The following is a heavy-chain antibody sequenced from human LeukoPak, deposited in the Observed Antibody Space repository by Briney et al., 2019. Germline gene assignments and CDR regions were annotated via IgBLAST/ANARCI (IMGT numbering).Heavy chain of an antibody. J-gene: IGHJ4*02. Sequence: PSETLSLTCAVYGGSFSGYYWSWIRQPPGKGLEWIGEINHSGSTNYNPSLKSRVTISVDTSKNQFSLKLSSVTAADTAMYYCARDLPRFSSSWFPSYFDYWGLGTLVTVSS. D-gene: IGHD6-13*01. V-gene: IGHV4-34*01. CDR1: GGSFSGYY. CDR2: INHSGST. CDR3: ARDLPRFSSSWFPSYFDY.